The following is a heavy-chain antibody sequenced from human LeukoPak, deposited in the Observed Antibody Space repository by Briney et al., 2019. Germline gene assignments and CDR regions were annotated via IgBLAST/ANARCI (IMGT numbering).Heavy chain of an antibody. CDR2: IYTSGST. CDR3: ARDEE. Sequence: PSETLSLTCTVSGGSISSGSYYWSWIRQPAGKGLEWIGRIYTSGSTNYNPSLKSRVTISVDTSKNQFSLKLSSVTAADTAVYYCARDEEWGQGTLVTVSS. V-gene: IGHV4-61*02. CDR1: GGSISSGSYY. J-gene: IGHJ4*02.